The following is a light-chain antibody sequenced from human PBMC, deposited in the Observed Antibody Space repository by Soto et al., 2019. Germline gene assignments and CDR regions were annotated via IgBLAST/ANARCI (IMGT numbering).Light chain of an antibody. CDR1: QTVARN. CDR3: QQYHNWPPQYT. V-gene: IGKV3-15*01. J-gene: IGKJ2*01. CDR2: GAS. Sequence: EIMMTQSPATLSVSPGERATLSCRASQTVARNLAWYQQKPGQAPRLLIHGASTRATGVSARFSGSGSGTEFTLTISSLQSEDFAVYYCQQYHNWPPQYTFVQGTKLKIK.